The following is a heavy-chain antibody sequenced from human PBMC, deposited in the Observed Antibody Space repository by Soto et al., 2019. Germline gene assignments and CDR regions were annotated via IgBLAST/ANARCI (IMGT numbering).Heavy chain of an antibody. CDR1: GGSISSSNYY. D-gene: IGHD3-10*01. Sequence: QLQLQESGPGLVKPSETLSLTCTVSGGSISSSNYYWGWIRQPPGKGLEWIGSIYYSGSTYYNPSLKSRVTISVDTSKNRFSLKLSSVTAADTAVYYCATPHGSGSYEVPGWDYYGMDVWGQGTTVTVSS. J-gene: IGHJ6*02. V-gene: IGHV4-39*01. CDR2: IYYSGST. CDR3: ATPHGSGSYEVPGWDYYGMDV.